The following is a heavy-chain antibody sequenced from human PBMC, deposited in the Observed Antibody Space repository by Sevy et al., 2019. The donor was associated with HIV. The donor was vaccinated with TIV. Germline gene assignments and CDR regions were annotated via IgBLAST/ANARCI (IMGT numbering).Heavy chain of an antibody. V-gene: IGHV1-46*03. J-gene: IGHJ4*02. CDR1: GYTFTNYY. CDR3: ARGDGTGRCFDS. Sequence: ASVKVSCKTSGYTFTNYYIHWVRQAPGQGLEWMGVINPSGGRTYYAQKFQGRVIMTRETSTTTLYMDLSSLRSADTAVYFCARGDGTGRCFDSWGQGTLVTVSS. CDR2: INPSGGRT. D-gene: IGHD2-2*01.